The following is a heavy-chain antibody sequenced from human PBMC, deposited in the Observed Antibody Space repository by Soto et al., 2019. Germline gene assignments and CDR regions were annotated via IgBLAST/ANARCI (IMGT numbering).Heavy chain of an antibody. J-gene: IGHJ4*02. V-gene: IGHV4-4*02. D-gene: IGHD1-26*01. CDR1: GGSISNSTW. Sequence: QVPLQESGPGLVKPSGTLSLTCAVFGGSISNSTWWTWVRQPPGKGLDWIGEIFHSGSTNYNSSLMGRVTISVDKANNQCSLKLSSVTAADTAVYYCAHRPIVGAAIWGQGTLVTVSS. CDR3: AHRPIVGAAI. CDR2: IFHSGST.